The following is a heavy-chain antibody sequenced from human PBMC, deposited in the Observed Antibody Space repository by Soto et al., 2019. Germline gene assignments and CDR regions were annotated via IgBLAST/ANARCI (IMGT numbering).Heavy chain of an antibody. V-gene: IGHV1-18*01. J-gene: IGHJ4*01. CDR3: ATDSTCYCANRATFDY. CDR2: ISAYNGNT. CDR1: GYTITRSG. D-gene: IGHD2-15*01. Sequence: GASGKVSCKASGYTITRSGISWGRQAPGQGLEWMGWISAYNGNTNYAQKLQGRVTMTTDTSTSTAYMELRSLRSDDTAVYYCATDSTCYCANRATFDYRGPGPLDTVS.